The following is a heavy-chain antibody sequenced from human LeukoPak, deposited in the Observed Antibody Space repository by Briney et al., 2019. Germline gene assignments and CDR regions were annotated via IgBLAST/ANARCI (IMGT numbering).Heavy chain of an antibody. D-gene: IGHD5-12*01. CDR3: ARDKSVATAPRHPFDY. CDR1: GSASNAYG. V-gene: IGHV1-18*01. J-gene: IGHJ4*02. CDR2: ISGYNYNT. Sequence: ASVKVSCEPSGSASNAYGISRVRQAPGRGLEWLGWISGYNYNTNYAQMFRGRVTMTIDTSTITAYMELRSLTSDDTAVYYCARDKSVATAPRHPFDYWGQGTLITVSS.